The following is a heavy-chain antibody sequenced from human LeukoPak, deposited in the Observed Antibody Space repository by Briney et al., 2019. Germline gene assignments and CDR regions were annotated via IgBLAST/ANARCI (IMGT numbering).Heavy chain of an antibody. V-gene: IGHV3-21*01. CDR1: GFTFSSYS. D-gene: IGHD2-2*01. J-gene: IGHJ4*02. CDR3: ARDGEEYQLLSPAFDY. Sequence: VILGGSLRLSCAASGFTFSSYSMNWVRQAPGKGLEWVSSLSSSSSYIYYADSVKGRFTISRDNAKNSLYLQMNSLRAEDTAVYYCARDGEEYQLLSPAFDYWGQGTLVTVSS. CDR2: LSSSSSYI.